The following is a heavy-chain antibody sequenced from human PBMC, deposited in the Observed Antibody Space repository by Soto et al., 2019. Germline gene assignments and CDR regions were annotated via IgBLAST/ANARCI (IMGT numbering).Heavy chain of an antibody. J-gene: IGHJ4*02. CDR2: INHSGST. Sequence: PSETLSLTCAVYGGSFSGYYWSWIRQPPGKGLEWIGEINHSGSTNYNPSLKSRVTISVDTSKNQFSLKLSSVTAADTAVYYCARYEAATRFFDYWGQGTLVTVSS. CDR1: GGSFSGYY. V-gene: IGHV4-34*01. D-gene: IGHD2-15*01. CDR3: ARYEAATRFFDY.